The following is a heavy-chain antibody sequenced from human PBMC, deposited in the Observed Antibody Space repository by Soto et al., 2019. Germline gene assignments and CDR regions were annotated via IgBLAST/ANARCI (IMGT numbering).Heavy chain of an antibody. Sequence: PGGSLGLSCAASGFTVNAYTVDWVRQAPGKGLEWVSLISWDGGITYYGDSVKGRFTVSRDNSDNSLYLQMTSLRSDDTAFYYCAKDSYDILTGQKPYFDSWGQGTLVTVSS. J-gene: IGHJ4*02. CDR1: GFTVNAYT. V-gene: IGHV3-43*01. D-gene: IGHD3-9*01. CDR3: AKDSYDILTGQKPYFDS. CDR2: ISWDGGIT.